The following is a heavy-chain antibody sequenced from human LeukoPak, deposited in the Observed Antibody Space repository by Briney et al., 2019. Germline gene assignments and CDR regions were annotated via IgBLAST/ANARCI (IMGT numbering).Heavy chain of an antibody. Sequence: GGSLRLSCAAYGFTSSSYAMSWVRQAPGKGMEWVSAISGSGGNTYYADSVKGRFTISRDNSKNTLYLQMNSLRAEDSAAYYCAKLRSGTTGNVEIWGQGTMVTVSS. CDR2: ISGSGGNT. V-gene: IGHV3-23*01. D-gene: IGHD1-26*01. CDR3: AKLRSGTTGNVEI. J-gene: IGHJ3*02. CDR1: GFTSSSYA.